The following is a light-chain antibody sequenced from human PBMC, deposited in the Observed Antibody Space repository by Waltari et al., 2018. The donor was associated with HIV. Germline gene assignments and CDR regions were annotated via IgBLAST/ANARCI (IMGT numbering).Light chain of an antibody. CDR2: RNN. J-gene: IGLJ1*01. Sequence: QSVLTQPPSASGTPGQRVPISCSGSRSNIGSNYVYWYQQPPGTAPKLLIYRNNERPSGVPDRFSGSKSGTSASLAISGLRSEDEADYYCAAWDDTLSGPDFGTGTKVTVL. V-gene: IGLV1-47*01. CDR1: RSNIGSNY. CDR3: AAWDDTLSGPD.